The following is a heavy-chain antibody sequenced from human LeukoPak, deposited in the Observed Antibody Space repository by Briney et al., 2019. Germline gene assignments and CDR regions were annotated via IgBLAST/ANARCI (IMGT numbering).Heavy chain of an antibody. J-gene: IGHJ4*01. V-gene: IGHV1-2*02. Sequence: ASVKVSCRASGYTFTGYYLHWVRQAPGQGLEWMGWINPNSGGTNYAQKFQGRVTMTRDTSVSTAYMELSRLSSDDTAVYYCATDLGSSWIYWGQGTLVTVSS. CDR2: INPNSGGT. D-gene: IGHD6-13*01. CDR3: ATDLGSSWIY. CDR1: GYTFTGYY.